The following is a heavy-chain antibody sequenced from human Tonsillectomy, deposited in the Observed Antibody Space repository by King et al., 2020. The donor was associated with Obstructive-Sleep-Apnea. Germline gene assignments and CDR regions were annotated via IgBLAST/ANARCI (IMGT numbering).Heavy chain of an antibody. CDR1: GFTFDDHA. J-gene: IGHJ4*02. CDR3: AKDPSSGWYSPQDY. V-gene: IGHV3-9*01. Sequence: VQLVESGGGLVQPGRSLRLSCAASGFTFDDHAMHWVRQAPGKGLEWVSGISWNSGSIGYADSVKGRFTISRDNAKKSLFLQMNSLRADDTAFYYCAKDPSSGWYSPQDYWGQGTLVTVSS. CDR2: ISWNSGSI. D-gene: IGHD6-19*01.